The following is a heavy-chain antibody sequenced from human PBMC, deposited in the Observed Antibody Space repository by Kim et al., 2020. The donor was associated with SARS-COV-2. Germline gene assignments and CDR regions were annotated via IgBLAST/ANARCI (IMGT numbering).Heavy chain of an antibody. V-gene: IGHV3-48*03. CDR2: ISRSGSTT. CDR3: ARGLPSYYDILIGYLVKGIDG. CDR1: GFTFSNYE. Sequence: GGSLRLSCAASGFTFSNYEMHWVRQAPGKGLEWVSYISRSGSTTYYADSVKGRLTISRDNAKNSLYLQMNSLRAEDTAVYYCARGLPSYYDILIGYLVKGIDGCREARAVTVS. D-gene: IGHD3-9*01. J-gene: IGHJ6*01.